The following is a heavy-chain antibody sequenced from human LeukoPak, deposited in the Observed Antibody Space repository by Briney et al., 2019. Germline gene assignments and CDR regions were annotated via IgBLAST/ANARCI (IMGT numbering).Heavy chain of an antibody. J-gene: IGHJ4*02. D-gene: IGHD6-13*01. CDR2: ISYDGSNK. CDR1: GFTFSSYA. CDR3: ASISIAAAGTSPDY. Sequence: PGGSLRLSCAASGFTFSSYAMHWVRQAPGKGLEWVAVISYDGSNKYYADSVKGRFTISRDNSKNTLYLQMNSLRAEDTAVCYCASISIAAAGTSPDYWGQGTLVTVSS. V-gene: IGHV3-30-3*01.